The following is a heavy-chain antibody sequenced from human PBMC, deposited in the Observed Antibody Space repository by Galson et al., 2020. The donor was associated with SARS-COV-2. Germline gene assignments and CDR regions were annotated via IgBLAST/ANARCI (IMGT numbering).Heavy chain of an antibody. V-gene: IGHV3-23*01. Sequence: GGSLRLSCAASGFTFSSYAMSWVRQAPGKGLQWVSSISGAGFNTYYADSVKGRFTVSRDKSKNTLYLQMNSLRAEDTATYYCAKDKWDSSGCYLDYWGQGTLVTVSS. CDR1: GFTFSSYA. CDR2: ISGAGFNT. CDR3: AKDKWDSSGCYLDY. D-gene: IGHD3-22*01. J-gene: IGHJ4*02.